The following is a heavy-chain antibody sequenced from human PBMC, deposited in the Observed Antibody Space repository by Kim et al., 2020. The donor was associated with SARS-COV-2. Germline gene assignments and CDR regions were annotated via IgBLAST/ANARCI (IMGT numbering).Heavy chain of an antibody. CDR3: ATDGDG. CDR2: DGGET. Sequence: DGGETYYVDSVKGRFTISRDNAKNSVYLQMDRLRAGDTAVYYCATDGDGWGQGTTVTVSS. J-gene: IGHJ6*02. V-gene: IGHV3-7*03.